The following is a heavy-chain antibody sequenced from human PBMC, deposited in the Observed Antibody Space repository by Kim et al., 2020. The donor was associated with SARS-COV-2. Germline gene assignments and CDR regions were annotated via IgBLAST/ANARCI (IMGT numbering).Heavy chain of an antibody. CDR2: INPNTGGT. V-gene: IGHV1-2*06. J-gene: IGHJ6*03. D-gene: IGHD5-12*01. CDR3: AREQNGGYDSHYYFYHGMDPRSGTRPTSTPNMNRGGRELTDTAKNSVGRGRKGGYTSNNYSYHGRAS. CDR1: GYTFNGYF. Sequence: ASVKVSCKTSGYTFNGYFLHWVRQAPGQGLEWMGRINPNTGGTNYAQKFQGRVSMTRDRSISTAYMELSSLGFDDTAIYYCAREQNGGYDSHYYFYHGMDPRSGTRPTSTPNMNRGGRELTDTAKNSVGRGRKGGYTSNNYSYHGRASWGKGTTATAPS.